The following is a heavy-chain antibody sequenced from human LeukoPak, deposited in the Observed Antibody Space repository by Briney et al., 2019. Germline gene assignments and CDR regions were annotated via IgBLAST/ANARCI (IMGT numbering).Heavy chain of an antibody. Sequence: SETLSLTCTVAGDSILTRTYYWGWIRQPPGKGLEWIGSIYYSGTTHYNPSLKSRVTISVDTSENQFSLELHSVTAADTAVYYCARHLRAARGTLALSWFDPWGQGTLVTVSS. CDR2: IYYSGTT. D-gene: IGHD1-1*01. J-gene: IGHJ5*02. CDR1: GDSILTRTYY. CDR3: ARHLRAARGTLALSWFDP. V-gene: IGHV4-39*01.